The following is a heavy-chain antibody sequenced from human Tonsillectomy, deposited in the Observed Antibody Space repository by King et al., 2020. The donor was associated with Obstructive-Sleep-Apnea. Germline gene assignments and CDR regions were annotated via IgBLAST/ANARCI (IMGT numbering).Heavy chain of an antibody. D-gene: IGHD1-26*01. Sequence: TLKESGPTLVKPTQTLTLTCTFSGFSLSTTGVGVGWIRQTPGKALEWLALIYWDDDMRFSPSLKTRLTIRKDTSKNQVVLTLNNLDPEDTATYYCAHRRTWWVGSGTHFDYWGQGTLVTVSS. CDR2: IYWDDDM. V-gene: IGHV2-5*02. CDR1: GFSLSTTGVG. J-gene: IGHJ4*02. CDR3: AHRRTWWVGSGTHFDY.